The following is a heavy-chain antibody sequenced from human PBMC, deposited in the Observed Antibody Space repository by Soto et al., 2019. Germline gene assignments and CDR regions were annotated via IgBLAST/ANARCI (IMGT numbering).Heavy chain of an antibody. CDR1: GFTFSSYW. D-gene: IGHD6-13*01. CDR3: ARAGMNSSSWLYYYYYGMDV. Sequence: GGSLRLSCAASGFTFSSYWMSWVRQAPGKGLEWVANIKQDGSEKYYVDSVKGRFTISRDNAKNSLYLQMNSLRAEDTAVYYCARAGMNSSSWLYYYYYGMDVWGQGTTVTVSS. V-gene: IGHV3-7*01. J-gene: IGHJ6*02. CDR2: IKQDGSEK.